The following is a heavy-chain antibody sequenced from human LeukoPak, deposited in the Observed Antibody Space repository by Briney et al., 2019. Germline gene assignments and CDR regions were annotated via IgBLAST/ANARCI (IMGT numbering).Heavy chain of an antibody. Sequence: PSETLSLTCAVSGYSISSGYYWGWIREPPGKGMEWIGRIYYSGSTYYNPSLKSRVTISVDTSKNQFPLKLSSVTAADTAVYYCATATRGYYYDSSGYSRGMDVWGKGTTVTVSS. CDR3: ATATRGYYYDSSGYSRGMDV. D-gene: IGHD3-22*01. V-gene: IGHV4-38-2*01. CDR1: GYSISSGYY. J-gene: IGHJ6*03. CDR2: IYYSGST.